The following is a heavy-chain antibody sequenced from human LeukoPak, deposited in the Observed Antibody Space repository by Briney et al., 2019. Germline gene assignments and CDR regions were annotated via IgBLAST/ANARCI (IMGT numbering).Heavy chain of an antibody. D-gene: IGHD2-8*02. J-gene: IGHJ4*02. V-gene: IGHV3-48*02. Sequence: GGSLRLSCAASGFTFSSVSMNWVRQAPGKGLEWVSYISSRSGTIYYADSVKGRFTISRDNAKNSLYLQMNSLRDEDTAVYYCARPTNWWGYFDYWGQGTLVTVSS. CDR1: GFTFSSVS. CDR3: ARPTNWWGYFDY. CDR2: ISSRSGTI.